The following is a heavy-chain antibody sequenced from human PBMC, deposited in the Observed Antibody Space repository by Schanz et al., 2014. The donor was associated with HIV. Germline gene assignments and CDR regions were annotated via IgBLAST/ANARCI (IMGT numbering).Heavy chain of an antibody. D-gene: IGHD3-10*01. V-gene: IGHV1-18*04. CDR2: ISGYKGNT. CDR1: AYTFTGYY. Sequence: QLQLVQSGAGVKKPGASVKVSCKASAYTFTGYYMHWVRQAPGQGLEWMGWISGYKGNTNYAQKLQGRVTMTTDTSTSTAYMELRSLRSDDTAVYYCARVGSGSYYVRYFDYWGQGTLVTVSS. CDR3: ARVGSGSYYVRYFDY. J-gene: IGHJ4*02.